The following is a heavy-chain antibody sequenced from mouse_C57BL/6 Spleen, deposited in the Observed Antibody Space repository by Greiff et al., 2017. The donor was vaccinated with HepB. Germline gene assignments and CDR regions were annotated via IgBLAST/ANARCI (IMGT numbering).Heavy chain of an antibody. V-gene: IGHV14-4*01. CDR3: TRGYYGSSFDY. J-gene: IGHJ2*01. CDR2: IDPENGDT. D-gene: IGHD1-1*01. CDR1: GFNIKDDY. Sequence: VQLKQSGAELVRPGASVKLSCTASGFNIKDDYMHWVKQRPEQGLEWIGWIDPENGDTEYASKFQGKATITADTSSNTAYLPLSSLTSEDTAVYYCTRGYYGSSFDYWGQGTTLTVSS.